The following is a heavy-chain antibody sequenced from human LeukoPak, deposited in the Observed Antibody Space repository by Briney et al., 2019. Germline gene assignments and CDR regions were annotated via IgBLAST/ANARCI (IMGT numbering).Heavy chain of an antibody. V-gene: IGHV5-51*01. CDR3: ARPGYSSSLDY. J-gene: IGHJ4*02. D-gene: IGHD6-13*01. Sequence: GESLKISCKGSGYSFTTNWIGWVRQLPGKGLEWMGIIYPSDSDTRYSPSFQGQVTISADKSSSTAYLQWSSLKASDTAMYYCARPGYSSSLDYRGQGSLVTVSS. CDR2: IYPSDSDT. CDR1: GYSFTTNW.